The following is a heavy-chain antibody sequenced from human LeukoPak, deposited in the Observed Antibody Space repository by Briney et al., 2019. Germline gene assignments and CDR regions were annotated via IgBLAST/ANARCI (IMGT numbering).Heavy chain of an antibody. D-gene: IGHD5-24*01. V-gene: IGHV4-30-2*01. J-gene: IGHJ4*02. Sequence: LQTLSLTCTVYGVSPSSGGYYWSWSRQPPGKGLEWIGYIYHSGSTYYNPSLKSRVTISVDRSKKQFSLKLSSVSAADTAVYYWARDRGVGYFDYWGQGTLVTVSS. CDR2: IYHSGST. CDR1: GVSPSSGGYY. CDR3: ARDRGVGYFDY.